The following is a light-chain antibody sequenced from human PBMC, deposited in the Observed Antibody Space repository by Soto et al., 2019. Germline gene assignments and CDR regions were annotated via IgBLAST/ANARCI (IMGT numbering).Light chain of an antibody. CDR3: SSYTSSSTYV. J-gene: IGLJ1*01. CDR1: SSDVGGYNY. CDR2: EVS. Sequence: QSVLTQPVSVSGSPGQSITISCTGTSSDVGGYNYVSWYQQHPGKAPKLMIFEVSNRASGVSTRFSGSKSGNTASLTISGLQAEDEADYYCSSYTSSSTYVFGTGTKGTVL. V-gene: IGLV2-14*01.